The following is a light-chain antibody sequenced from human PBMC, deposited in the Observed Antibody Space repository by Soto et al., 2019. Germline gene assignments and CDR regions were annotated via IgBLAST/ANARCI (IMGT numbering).Light chain of an antibody. Sequence: QSALTQPASVSGSPGQSITISCTGTSSDVGGYNYVSWYQQYPGKAPKLMIYEVSNRPSGVPNRFSGSKSGDTTSLTISGLQTEDEADYYCSSYTSSITYIFGTGTKLTVL. V-gene: IGLV2-14*01. J-gene: IGLJ1*01. CDR2: EVS. CDR3: SSYTSSITYI. CDR1: SSDVGGYNY.